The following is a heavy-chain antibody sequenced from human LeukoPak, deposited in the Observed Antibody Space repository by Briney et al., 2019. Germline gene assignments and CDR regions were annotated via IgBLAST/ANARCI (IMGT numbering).Heavy chain of an antibody. D-gene: IGHD3-3*01. CDR3: ASAPYYDFWSGYKWIDY. CDR2: INHSGST. Sequence: SETLSLTCAVYGGSFSGYYWSWIRQPPGKGLEWIGEINHSGSTNYNPSLKSRVTISVDTSKNQFSLKLSSVTAADTAVYYCASAPYYDFWSGYKWIDYWGQGTLVAVSS. CDR1: GGSFSGYY. J-gene: IGHJ4*02. V-gene: IGHV4-34*01.